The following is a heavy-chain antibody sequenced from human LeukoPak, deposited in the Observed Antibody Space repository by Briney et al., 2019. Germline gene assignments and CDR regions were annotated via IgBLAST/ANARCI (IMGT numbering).Heavy chain of an antibody. CDR3: AKDARVGAVDY. CDR1: GFTFSSYG. V-gene: IGHV3-30*18. Sequence: GGSLRLSCAASGFTFSSYGMPWVRQAPGKGLEWVAVISYDGSNKYYADSVKGRFTISRDNSKNTLYLQMNSLRAEDTAVYYCAKDARVGAVDYWGQGTLVTVSS. D-gene: IGHD1-26*01. J-gene: IGHJ4*02. CDR2: ISYDGSNK.